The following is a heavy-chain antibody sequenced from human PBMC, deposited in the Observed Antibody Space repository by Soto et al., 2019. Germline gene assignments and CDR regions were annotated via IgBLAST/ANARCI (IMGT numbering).Heavy chain of an antibody. V-gene: IGHV3-9*01. D-gene: IGHD1-1*01. CDR2: ISWNSGSI. Sequence: EVQLVESGGGLVQPGRSLRLSCAASGFTFDDYAMHWVRQAPGKGLEWVSGISWNSGSIGYADSVKGRFTISRDNAKNSLYLQMNSLRAEDTALYYCAKRENGGFDYWGLGTLVTVSS. CDR1: GFTFDDYA. CDR3: AKRENGGFDY. J-gene: IGHJ4*02.